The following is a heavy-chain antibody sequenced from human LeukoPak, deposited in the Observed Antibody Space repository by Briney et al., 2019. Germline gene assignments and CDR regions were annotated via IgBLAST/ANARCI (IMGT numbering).Heavy chain of an antibody. CDR1: GFTFSSYT. V-gene: IGHV3-48*04. D-gene: IGHD6-13*01. J-gene: IGHJ4*02. CDR2: ISSRSSTI. Sequence: GGSLRLSCAASGFTFSSYTMNWVRQAPGKGLEWVSYISSRSSTIYYADSVKGRFTISRDNSKNSLYLQMNSLRTEDTALYYCAKDRRGSSSWYDYWGQGTLVTVSS. CDR3: AKDRRGSSSWYDY.